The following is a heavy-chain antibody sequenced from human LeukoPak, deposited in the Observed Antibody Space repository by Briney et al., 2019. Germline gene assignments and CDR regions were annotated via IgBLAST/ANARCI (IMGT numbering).Heavy chain of an antibody. Sequence: GASVKVSCKASGYTFTSYDINWVRQATGQGLEWMGWMNPNSGNTGYAQKFQGRVTMTRNTSISIAYMELSSLRSEDTAVYYCARWSGLAAAGTSDYYYGMDVWGQGTTVTVSS. D-gene: IGHD6-13*01. CDR3: ARWSGLAAAGTSDYYYGMDV. CDR2: MNPNSGNT. CDR1: GYTFTSYD. V-gene: IGHV1-8*01. J-gene: IGHJ6*02.